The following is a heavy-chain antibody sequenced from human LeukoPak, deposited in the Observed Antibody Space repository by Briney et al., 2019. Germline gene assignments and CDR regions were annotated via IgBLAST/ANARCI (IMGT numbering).Heavy chain of an antibody. V-gene: IGHV3-30*04. Sequence: PGGSLRLSCAASGFTFSIYSMHWVRQPPGKGLEGVAVMSFDGGNKYYADSVKGRFTISRDNSKNTLYLQMNSLRTEDTAVYYCARARYGGNWGELAYWGQGTLVTVSS. J-gene: IGHJ4*02. CDR3: ARARYGGNWGELAY. D-gene: IGHD4-23*01. CDR2: MSFDGGNK. CDR1: GFTFSIYS.